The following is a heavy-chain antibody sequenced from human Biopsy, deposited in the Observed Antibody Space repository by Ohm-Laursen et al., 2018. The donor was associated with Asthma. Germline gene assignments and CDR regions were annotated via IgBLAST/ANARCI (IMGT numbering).Heavy chain of an antibody. J-gene: IGHJ6*02. CDR1: GFSFSNFA. CDR2: ISKDASTQ. D-gene: IGHD6-6*01. Sequence: SLRLSCTASGFSFSNFAIHWVRQAPGKGLEWVGVISKDASTQDYADSVKGRFTMARDNSKNTLDLQMNSLREEDTAVYYCVRKIAARGGMGVWGQGTTVTVSS. V-gene: IGHV3-30*01. CDR3: VRKIAARGGMGV.